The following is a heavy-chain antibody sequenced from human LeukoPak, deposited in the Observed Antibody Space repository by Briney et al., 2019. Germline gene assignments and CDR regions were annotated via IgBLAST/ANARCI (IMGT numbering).Heavy chain of an antibody. CDR3: ARDTGGGYSCYDC. J-gene: IGHJ4*02. CDR1: GFTFSSYW. CDR2: IKQDGSEK. V-gene: IGHV3-7*01. D-gene: IGHD5-18*01. Sequence: PGGSLRLSCEASGFTFSSYWMTWIRQAPGKGLEWVANIKQDGSEKYYVDSVKGRFTISRDNAKNSLYLQMNSLRAEDTAVYYCARDTGGGYSCYDCWGQGTLVTVSS.